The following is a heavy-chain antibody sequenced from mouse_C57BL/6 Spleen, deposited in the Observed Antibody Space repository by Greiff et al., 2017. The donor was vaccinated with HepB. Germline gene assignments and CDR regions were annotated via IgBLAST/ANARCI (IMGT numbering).Heavy chain of an antibody. CDR1: GFNIKDYY. CDR2: IDPEDGET. D-gene: IGHD1-1*01. J-gene: IGHJ4*01. Sequence: VQLQQSGAELVKPGASVKLSCTASGFNIKDYYMHWVKQRTEQGLEWIGRIDPEDGETKYAPNFQGKATITADTSSNTAYLQLSSLTSENTAVYYCARYYYGLYYYAMDYWGQGTSVTVSS. V-gene: IGHV14-2*01. CDR3: ARYYYGLYYYAMDY.